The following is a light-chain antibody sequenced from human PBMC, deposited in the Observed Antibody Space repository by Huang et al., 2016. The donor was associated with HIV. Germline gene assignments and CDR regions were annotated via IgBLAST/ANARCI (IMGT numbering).Light chain of an antibody. J-gene: IGKJ4*01. CDR1: QSICSN. CDR3: QQYNNWPPLT. Sequence: EVVMTQSPNTLSVSPGERATLSCRASQSICSNLAWYQQKPGQAPRLLIYRASARAAGVPARFSGSGSGTEVTLTISSLQSEDFAIYYCQQYNNWPPLTFGGGTKVEI. V-gene: IGKV3-15*01. CDR2: RAS.